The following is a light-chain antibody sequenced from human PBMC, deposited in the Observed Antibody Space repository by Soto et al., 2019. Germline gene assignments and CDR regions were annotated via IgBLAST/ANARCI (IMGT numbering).Light chain of an antibody. V-gene: IGLV1-47*01. CDR3: AAWEDSLSGAL. CDR2: RNN. CDR1: SSNIGSNY. Sequence: QSVLTQPPSASGTPGQRVTISCSGSSSNIGSNYVYWYRQLPGTAPKLLIYRNNQRPSGVPDRFSGSKSGTSASLAISGLRSEDEADYYWAAWEDSLSGALFGGGTQLTVL. J-gene: IGLJ7*01.